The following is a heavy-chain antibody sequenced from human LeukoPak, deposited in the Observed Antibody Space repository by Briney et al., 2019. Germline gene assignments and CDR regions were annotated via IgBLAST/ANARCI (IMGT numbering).Heavy chain of an antibody. CDR2: ISYDGSNK. CDR3: ARDRPFDILTGYSYYFDY. J-gene: IGHJ4*02. Sequence: GGSLGLSCAASGFTFSSYAMHWVRQAPGKGLEWVAVISYDGSNKYYADSVKGRFTISRDNSKNTLYLQMNSLRAEDTAVYYCARDRPFDILTGYSYYFDYWGQGTLVTVSS. CDR1: GFTFSSYA. V-gene: IGHV3-30*04. D-gene: IGHD3-9*01.